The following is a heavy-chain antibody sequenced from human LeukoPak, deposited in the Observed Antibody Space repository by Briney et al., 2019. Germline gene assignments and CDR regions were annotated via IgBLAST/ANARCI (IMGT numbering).Heavy chain of an antibody. Sequence: SETLSLTCAVYGGSLSGYYWSWIRQPPGKGLEWIGEINHSGSTNYNPSLKSRVTISVDTSKNQFSLKLNSVTAADTAVYYCARDRIAIFGVVTHGYFDYWGQGTLVTVSS. V-gene: IGHV4-34*01. CDR3: ARDRIAIFGVVTHGYFDY. D-gene: IGHD3-3*01. J-gene: IGHJ4*02. CDR2: INHSGST. CDR1: GGSLSGYY.